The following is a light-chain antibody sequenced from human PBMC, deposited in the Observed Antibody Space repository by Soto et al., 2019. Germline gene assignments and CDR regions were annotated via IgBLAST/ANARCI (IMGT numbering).Light chain of an antibody. CDR3: QQCNSFPYI. CDR2: KVS. CDR1: QSITSC. Sequence: DIQMTQSPATLSASVGDRVTITCRASQSITSCLAWYQQKPGKAPKLLIYKVSTLRSGVPSRFSGSGSGTEFTLTISSLQPGDFATYYCQQCNSFPYIFGQGTKLEIK. J-gene: IGKJ2*01. V-gene: IGKV1-5*03.